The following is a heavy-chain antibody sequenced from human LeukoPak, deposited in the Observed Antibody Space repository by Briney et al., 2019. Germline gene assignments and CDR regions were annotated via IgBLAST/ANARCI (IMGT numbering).Heavy chain of an antibody. CDR2: ISGTGGTT. CDR3: AKGSYGSGNYHGFDS. V-gene: IGHV3-23*01. J-gene: IGHJ4*02. CDR1: GFTVSSND. Sequence: GGSLRLSCAASGFTVSSNDMSWVRQAPGKGLEWVSAISGTGGTTYYADSVKGRFTISRDNSKNTLYLQMNSLRAEDTAVYYCAKGSYGSGNYHGFDSWGQGTLVTVSS. D-gene: IGHD3-10*01.